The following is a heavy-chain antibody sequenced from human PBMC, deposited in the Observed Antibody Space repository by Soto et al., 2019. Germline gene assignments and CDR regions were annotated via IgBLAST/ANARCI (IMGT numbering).Heavy chain of an antibody. J-gene: IGHJ3*02. CDR3: ARTYDDSGPNSGGYGFDI. D-gene: IGHD3-22*01. CDR1: GGSISSYY. CDR2: IYYSGST. V-gene: IGHV4-59*01. Sequence: SETLSLTCTVSGGSISSYYWSWIRQPPGKGLEWIGSIYYSGSTYNPSLKSRVTISVDTSKNQFSLKLSSVTAADTAVYYCARTYDDSGPNSGGYGFDIWGQGTMVTVSS.